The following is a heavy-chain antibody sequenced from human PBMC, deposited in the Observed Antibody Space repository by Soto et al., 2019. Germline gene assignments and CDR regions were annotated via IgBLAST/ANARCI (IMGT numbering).Heavy chain of an antibody. CDR2: IYYSGST. D-gene: IGHD5-12*01. CDR1: GGSISSSSYY. CDR3: ARHRLKGRDGYYYFDY. V-gene: IGHV4-39*01. Sequence: QLQLQESGPGLVKPSATLSLTCTVSGGSISSSSYYWGWIRQPPGKGLEWIGSIYYSGSTYYNPALKSRATISVDTSKNQFSLKLSSVTAADTAVYYCARHRLKGRDGYYYFDYWGQGTLVTVSS. J-gene: IGHJ4*02.